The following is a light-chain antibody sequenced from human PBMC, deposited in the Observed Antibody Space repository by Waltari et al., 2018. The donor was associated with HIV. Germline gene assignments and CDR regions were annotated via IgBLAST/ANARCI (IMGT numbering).Light chain of an antibody. Sequence: SYDLIQPPSVSVSPGQTARITCSGDALPNQYASWYQQKPGQAPVQVIYDDNDRPSGIAGRFSGSTSGTTVTLTIRGVQAEDEADYYCQSPDSTYTYRVFGGGTKLTVL. J-gene: IGLJ3*02. CDR2: DDN. CDR3: QSPDSTYTYRV. CDR1: ALPNQY. V-gene: IGLV3-25*03.